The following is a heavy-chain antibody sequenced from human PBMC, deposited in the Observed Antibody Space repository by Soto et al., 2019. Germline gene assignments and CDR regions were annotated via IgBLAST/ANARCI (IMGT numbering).Heavy chain of an antibody. CDR3: ARGLSDYGDYLGFDY. CDR1: DGSIISVGYY. D-gene: IGHD4-17*01. Sequence: SETLCLTWTVADGSIISVGYYCSWIRQHPGKGLEWIGYIYYSGSTYYNPSLKSRVTISVDTSKNQFSLKLSSVTAADTAVYYCARGLSDYGDYLGFDYWGQGTLVPVSS. CDR2: IYYSGST. J-gene: IGHJ4*02. V-gene: IGHV4-31*02.